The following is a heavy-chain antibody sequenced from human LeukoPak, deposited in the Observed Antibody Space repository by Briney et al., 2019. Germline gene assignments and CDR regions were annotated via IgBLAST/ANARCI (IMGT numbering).Heavy chain of an antibody. Sequence: SETLSLTCSVSGDSISLSFYYWGWIRQPPGKALEWIGEINHSGSSKYNPSLKSRVTISIDTSKNQLSLKLSSVTAADTAVYSCVRHVARAFDIWGQGTKVTVSS. CDR1: GDSISLSFYY. J-gene: IGHJ3*02. CDR2: INHSGSS. CDR3: VRHVARAFDI. V-gene: IGHV4-39*01.